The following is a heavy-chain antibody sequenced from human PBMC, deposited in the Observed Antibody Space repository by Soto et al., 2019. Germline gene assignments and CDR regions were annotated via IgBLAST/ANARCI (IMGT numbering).Heavy chain of an antibody. CDR2: IYSGGST. V-gene: IGHV3-66*01. J-gene: IGHJ4*02. Sequence: EVQLVESGGGLVQPGGSLRLSCAASGLTVSTNYMSWVRQPPGKGLEWVSLIYSGGSTYYADSVKGRFTISRDNSKNTLCLQMNSLRAEDTAVYYCPRVHSYGSAWLDYWGQGSLVTVSS. CDR1: GLTVSTNY. D-gene: IGHD5-18*01. CDR3: PRVHSYGSAWLDY.